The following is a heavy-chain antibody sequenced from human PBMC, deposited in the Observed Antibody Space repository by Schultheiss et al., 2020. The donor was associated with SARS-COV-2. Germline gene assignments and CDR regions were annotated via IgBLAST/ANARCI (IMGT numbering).Heavy chain of an antibody. J-gene: IGHJ4*02. D-gene: IGHD2-2*01. Sequence: GGSLRLSCKGSGYSFTSYWIGWVRQMPGKGLEWMGIIYPGDSDTRYSPSFQDQVTISADKSISTAYLQWSSLKASDTAMYYCARLESGVVPAANFDYWGQGTLVTVSS. CDR3: ARLESGVVPAANFDY. V-gene: IGHV5-51*01. CDR2: IYPGDSDT. CDR1: GYSFTSYW.